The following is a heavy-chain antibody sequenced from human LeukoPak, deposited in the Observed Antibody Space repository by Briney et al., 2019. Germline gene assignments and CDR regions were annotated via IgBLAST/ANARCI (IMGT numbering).Heavy chain of an antibody. CDR1: GESFRAYY. D-gene: IGHD2-2*01. V-gene: IGHV4-34*01. CDR3: ARGCCSSTSCYPFDY. Sequence: SETLSLTCAVYGESFRAYYWTWLRQPPGKGLEWIGEINHSGSTNYNPSLKSRVTISVDTSKNQFSLKLSSVTAADTAVYYCARGCCSSTSCYPFDYWGQGTLVTVPS. CDR2: INHSGST. J-gene: IGHJ4*02.